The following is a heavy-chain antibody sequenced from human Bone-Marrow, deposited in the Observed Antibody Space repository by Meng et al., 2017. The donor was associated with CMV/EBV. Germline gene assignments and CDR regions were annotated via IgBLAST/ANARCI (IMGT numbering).Heavy chain of an antibody. CDR1: GYTFSNYG. CDR3: ARDGGNYDGFFYY. CDR2: ISAYSGNT. J-gene: IGHJ4*02. V-gene: IGHV1-18*01. D-gene: IGHD3-3*01. Sequence: ASVKVSCKGSGYTFSNYGFSWVRQAPGQGPEWMGWISAYSGNTNYAQKFQGRLTLTTDVSTSTACMELRGLRFDDTAVYYCARDGGNYDGFFYYWGQGTLVTVYS.